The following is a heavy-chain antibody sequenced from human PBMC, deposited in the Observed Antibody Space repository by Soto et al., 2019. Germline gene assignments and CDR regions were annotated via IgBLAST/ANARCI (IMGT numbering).Heavy chain of an antibody. J-gene: IGHJ4*02. V-gene: IGHV1-18*04. CDR1: GYNFSNYG. Sequence: ASVKVSCKASGYNFSNYGTSWVRQAPGQGLEWMGWISAYNGNTNFAQKLQGRVTMTTDTSTSTAYMELRSLRSDDTAVYYCARESVPAAKYSFDYWGQGTLVTVSS. CDR2: ISAYNGNT. CDR3: ARESVPAAKYSFDY. D-gene: IGHD2-2*01.